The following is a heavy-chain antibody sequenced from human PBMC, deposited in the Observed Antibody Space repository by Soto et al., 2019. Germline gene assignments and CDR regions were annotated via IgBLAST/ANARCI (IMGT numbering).Heavy chain of an antibody. D-gene: IGHD3-16*01. J-gene: IGHJ3*01. V-gene: IGHV4-30-4*01. CDR1: GGSISSGDYY. Sequence: SETLSLTCTVSGGSISSGDYYWSWIRQPPGKGLEWIGYIYYSGSTYYNPSLKSRVTISVDTSKNQFSLKLSSVTAADTAVYYCARVPITFAGVRTAFDLWGQGTMVT. CDR2: IYYSGST. CDR3: ARVPITFAGVRTAFDL.